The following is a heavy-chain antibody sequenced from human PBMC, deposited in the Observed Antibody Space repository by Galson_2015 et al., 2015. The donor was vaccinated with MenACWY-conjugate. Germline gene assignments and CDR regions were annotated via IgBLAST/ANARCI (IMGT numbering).Heavy chain of an antibody. CDR2: IYWDADT. D-gene: IGHD2-2*01. CDR3: AHSGEYCSRTSCYYFDY. V-gene: IGHV2-5*02. J-gene: IGHJ4*02. Sequence: PALVKPTQTLTLTCTFSGFSLTTTGVGVAWIRQPPGKALEWLALIYWDADTRYRPSLRSRLTVTKDTSKNRVVLTMTNVDPVDTATYYCAHSGEYCSRTSCYYFDYWGQGAPVTVSS. CDR1: GFSLTTTGVG.